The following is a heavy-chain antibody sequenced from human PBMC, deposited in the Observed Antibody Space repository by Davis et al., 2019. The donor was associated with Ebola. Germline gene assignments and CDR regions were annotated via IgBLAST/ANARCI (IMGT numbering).Heavy chain of an antibody. V-gene: IGHV3-23*01. Sequence: GGSLTLSCAASAFISTSYAMSWVRQVPGKGLEWVSGISGSGDNTYYAESVRGRFTMSRDNSKNTVALHLDGLRAEDTATYYCAKEIGATLGDYYYGMNVWGPGTTVTVSS. CDR2: ISGSGDNT. J-gene: IGHJ6*02. CDR1: AFISTSYA. D-gene: IGHD1-26*01. CDR3: AKEIGATLGDYYYGMNV.